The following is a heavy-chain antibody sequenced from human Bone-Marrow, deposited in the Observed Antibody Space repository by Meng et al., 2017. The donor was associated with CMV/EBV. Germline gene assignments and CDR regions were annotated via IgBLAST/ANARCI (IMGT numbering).Heavy chain of an antibody. CDR3: ARLLKRSWSPAYNWFEP. CDR1: VGSFSGYY. V-gene: IGHV4-34*01. D-gene: IGHD3-16*01. J-gene: IGHJ5*02. CDR2: IDHSGST. Sequence: GSLRLSCAVFVGSFSGYYWSWIRQPPGKGLEWIGEIDHSGSTNYNPSLKSRVSMAVDTSQNQFLLTVTSVTAADTAVYYCARLLKRSWSPAYNWFEPWGQGILVTVSS.